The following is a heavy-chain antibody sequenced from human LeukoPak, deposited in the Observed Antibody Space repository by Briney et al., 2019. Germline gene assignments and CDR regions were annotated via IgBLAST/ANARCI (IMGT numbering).Heavy chain of an antibody. Sequence: VASVKVSCKASGGTFSSYAISWVRQAPGQGLEWMGRIIPILGIANYAQKFQGRVTITADKSTSTAYMELSSLRSEDTAVYYCARDGYSSGYGENWGQGTLVTVSS. CDR3: ARDGYSSGYGEN. J-gene: IGHJ4*02. CDR2: IIPILGIA. CDR1: GGTFSSYA. D-gene: IGHD5-18*01. V-gene: IGHV1-69*04.